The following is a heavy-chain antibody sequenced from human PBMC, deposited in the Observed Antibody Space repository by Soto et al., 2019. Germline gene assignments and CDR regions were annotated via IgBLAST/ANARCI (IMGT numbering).Heavy chain of an antibody. D-gene: IGHD1-1*01. V-gene: IGHV1-2*04. CDR1: GYTFXGYY. CDR3: ARDGATTTVVGTYYYYYGMDV. CDR2: INPNSGGT. Sequence: SVKVSCKASGYTFXGYYMHWVRQATGQGLEWMGWINPNSGGTNYAQKFQGWVTMTRDTSISTAYMELSRLRSDDTAVYYCARDGATTTVVGTYYYYYGMDVWGQGTTVTVSS. J-gene: IGHJ6*02.